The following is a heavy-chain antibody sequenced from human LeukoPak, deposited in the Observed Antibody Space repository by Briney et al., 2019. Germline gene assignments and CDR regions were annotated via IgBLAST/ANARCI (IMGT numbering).Heavy chain of an antibody. CDR2: IYPSDSDT. CDR1: EYSFATYW. Sequence: TTGESLKISCQGSEYSFATYWIAWLRQMPGKGLEWMGIIYPSDSDTRYSPSFQGQVTISADKSIKTAYPQWSSLKASDTAMYYCARPLQGIVGATGFDYWGQGTLVTVSS. V-gene: IGHV5-51*01. CDR3: ARPLQGIVGATGFDY. D-gene: IGHD1-26*01. J-gene: IGHJ4*02.